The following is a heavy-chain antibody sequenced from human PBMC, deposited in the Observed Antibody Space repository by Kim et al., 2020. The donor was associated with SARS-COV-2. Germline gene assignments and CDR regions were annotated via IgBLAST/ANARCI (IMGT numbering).Heavy chain of an antibody. Sequence: ADSVKGRFTISRDKSKNTLYLQMNSLRAEDTAVYYCARDGRVGATTGVDYWGQGTLVTVSS. CDR3: ARDGRVGATTGVDY. V-gene: IGHV3-30*07. J-gene: IGHJ4*02. D-gene: IGHD1-26*01.